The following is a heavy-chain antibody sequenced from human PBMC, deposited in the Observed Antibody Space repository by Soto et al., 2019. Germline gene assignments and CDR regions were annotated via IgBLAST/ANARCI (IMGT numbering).Heavy chain of an antibody. CDR2: ISSSSSYT. D-gene: IGHD3-22*01. CDR3: ARFTRRVYYYDSSGLDAFDI. CDR1: GFTFSDYY. V-gene: IGHV3-11*06. J-gene: IGHJ3*02. Sequence: GGSLRLSCAASGFTFSDYYMSWIRQAPGKGLEWVSYISSSSSYTNYADSVKGRFTISRDNAKNSLYLQMNSLRAEDTAVYYCARFTRRVYYYDSSGLDAFDIWGQGTMVTVSS.